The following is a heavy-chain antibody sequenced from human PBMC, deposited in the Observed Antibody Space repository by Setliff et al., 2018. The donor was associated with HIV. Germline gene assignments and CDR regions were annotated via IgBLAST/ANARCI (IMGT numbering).Heavy chain of an antibody. CDR3: AKPLTQWGVSPYHYAVDV. J-gene: IGHJ6*02. V-gene: IGHV3-21*04. D-gene: IGHD1-26*01. CDR1: GFTFSSYS. CDR2: ISSGSSYI. Sequence: PGGSLRLSCAASGFTFSSYSMNWVRQAPGKGLEWVSSISSGSSYIYYAESVKGRFTISTDNSKNTLYLQMNSLRDEDTAVYYCAKPLTQWGVSPYHYAVDVWGQGTTVTVSS.